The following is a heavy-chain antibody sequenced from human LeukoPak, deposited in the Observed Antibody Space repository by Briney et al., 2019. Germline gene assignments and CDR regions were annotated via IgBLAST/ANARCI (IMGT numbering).Heavy chain of an antibody. D-gene: IGHD6-19*01. Sequence: KPGGSLRLSCAASGFNFNDVWMNWVRQSPGKGLEWVGRIKPESDGGTTDYAAPVKGRFTISRDDSKNKLYLQMNSLKIEDTAVYYCNTGFQSGWYIYNGIDVWGRGTTVTVSS. CDR2: IKPESDGGTT. CDR1: GFNFNDVW. J-gene: IGHJ6*02. V-gene: IGHV3-15*01. CDR3: NTGFQSGWYIYNGIDV.